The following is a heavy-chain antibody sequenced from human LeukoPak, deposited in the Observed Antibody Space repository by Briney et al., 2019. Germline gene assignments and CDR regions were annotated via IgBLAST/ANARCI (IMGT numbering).Heavy chain of an antibody. CDR3: AKPRLTSSGHWAFDI. CDR2: IYNGGNT. Sequence: GGSLRLSCAASGLTVSSNCMSWVRQAPGKGLEWVSFIYNGGNTYYADSVKGRFTISRDNSKNTVHLQMNSLRAEDTAVYYCAKPRLTSSGHWAFDIWGQGTMVTVSS. D-gene: IGHD3-22*01. V-gene: IGHV3-53*01. J-gene: IGHJ3*02. CDR1: GLTVSSNC.